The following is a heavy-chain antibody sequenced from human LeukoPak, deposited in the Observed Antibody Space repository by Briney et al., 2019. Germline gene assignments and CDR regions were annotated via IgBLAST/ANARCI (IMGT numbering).Heavy chain of an antibody. Sequence: SETLSLTCTVSGASISSSSRADYFFWGWIRQAPGKGLEWIGSIDYSGHTYYNPSLKTRATISVDTPKNQFSLSLRSVTAADTAVYYCARPLYNSWDRFDPWGQGTLITVFS. V-gene: IGHV4-39*01. J-gene: IGHJ5*02. D-gene: IGHD3-16*01. CDR3: ARPLYNSWDRFDP. CDR2: IDYSGHT. CDR1: GASISSSSRADYFF.